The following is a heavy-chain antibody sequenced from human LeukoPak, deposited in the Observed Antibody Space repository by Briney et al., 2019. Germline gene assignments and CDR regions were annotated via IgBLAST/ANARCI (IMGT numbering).Heavy chain of an antibody. J-gene: IGHJ6*03. CDR1: GGTFSSYA. D-gene: IGHD3-3*01. CDR2: IIPFFGTE. V-gene: IGHV1-69*06. Sequence: SVKVSCKASGGTFSSYAISWVRQAPGQGLEWMGGIIPFFGTENYAQKFQGRVTITADKSTSTAYMELSSLRSEDTAVYYFARETRLYYDFWSGYYPSYYYYYYMDVWGKGTTVTVSS. CDR3: ARETRLYYDFWSGYYPSYYYYYYMDV.